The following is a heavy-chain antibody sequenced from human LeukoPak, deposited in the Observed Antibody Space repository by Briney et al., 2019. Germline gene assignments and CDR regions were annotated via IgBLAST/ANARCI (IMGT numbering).Heavy chain of an antibody. V-gene: IGHV3-11*01. Sequence: GGSLRLSCAASGFTFSDYYMSWIRQAPGKGLEWVSYISSSGSTIYYADSVKGRFTISRDNAKNSLYLQMNSLRAEDTAVYYCASVSTVTTYYYYGTDVWGQGTTVTVSS. D-gene: IGHD4-17*01. J-gene: IGHJ6*02. CDR2: ISSSGSTI. CDR3: ASVSTVTTYYYYGTDV. CDR1: GFTFSDYY.